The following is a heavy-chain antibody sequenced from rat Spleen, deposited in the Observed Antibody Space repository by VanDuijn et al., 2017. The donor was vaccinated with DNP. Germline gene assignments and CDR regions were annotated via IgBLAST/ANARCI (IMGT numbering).Heavy chain of an antibody. CDR3: ARGDYSY. Sequence: VQLEESGPGLVQPSQTLSLTCTVSGFSLTSYNVHWVRQPVGKRLEWMGIMWSGGSAGYNSGLKSRLSISRDTSKSQVFLRMDGPQTEDTATYYCARGDYSYWGQGVMVTVSS. V-gene: IGHV2-30*01. J-gene: IGHJ2*01. CDR1: GFSLTSYN. D-gene: IGHD1-7*01. CDR2: MWSGGSA.